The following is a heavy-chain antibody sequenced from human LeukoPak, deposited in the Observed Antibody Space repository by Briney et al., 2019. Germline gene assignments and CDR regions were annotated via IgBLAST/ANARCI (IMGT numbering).Heavy chain of an antibody. V-gene: IGHV4-38-2*01. CDR2: IYHSGNT. J-gene: IGHJ4*02. Sequence: SETLSLTCSVSGYSISSGFYWGWIRQPPGKGLEWIGNIYHSGNTYYNPSLKSRVTISVDTSKNQFSLKLGSVTAADTAVYYCASSIAVNWGQGTLVTVSS. D-gene: IGHD6-19*01. CDR1: GYSISSGFY. CDR3: ASSIAVN.